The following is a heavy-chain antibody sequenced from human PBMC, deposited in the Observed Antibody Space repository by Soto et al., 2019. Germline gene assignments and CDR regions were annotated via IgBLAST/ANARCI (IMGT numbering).Heavy chain of an antibody. V-gene: IGHV3-23*01. CDR1: GFTFSSYG. CDR3: AEGPYYDILTGYYYDY. J-gene: IGHJ4*02. Sequence: GGSLRLSCAASGFTFSSYGMHWVRQAPGKGLEWVSAISGRGGSTYYADSVKGRFTISRDNSKNTLSLQMNSLRAEDTAVYYCAEGPYYDILTGYYYDYWGQGTLVTVSS. D-gene: IGHD3-9*01. CDR2: ISGRGGST.